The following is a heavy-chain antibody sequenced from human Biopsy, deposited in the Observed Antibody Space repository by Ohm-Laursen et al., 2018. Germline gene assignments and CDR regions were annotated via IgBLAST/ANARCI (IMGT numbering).Heavy chain of an antibody. CDR1: GGSFSGYY. J-gene: IGHJ4*02. V-gene: IGHV4-34*01. Sequence: LSLTCSVYGGSFSGYYWSWIRQPPGKGLEWIGEINHSGSTNYNPSLKSRVTLSVDTSKNQFSLKLSSVTAADTAVYYCARGRLRAVARFDYWGQGTLVTVSS. CDR3: ARGRLRAVARFDY. D-gene: IGHD6-19*01. CDR2: INHSGST.